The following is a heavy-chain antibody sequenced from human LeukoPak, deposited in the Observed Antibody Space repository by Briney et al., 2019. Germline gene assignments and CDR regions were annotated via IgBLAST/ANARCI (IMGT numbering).Heavy chain of an antibody. CDR2: IMHDGSEK. J-gene: IGHJ4*02. CDR1: GFTFSTYW. CDR3: AGSSGEWAPHAC. Sequence: GGALRLSCATSGFTFSTYWMHWVRQAPGKGLEWVANIMHDGSEKYSVDSVKGRFTISRENANNSLYLLMNSLRDEDTAVYYCAGSSGEWAPHACWGQGTLVTVSP. V-gene: IGHV3-7*01. D-gene: IGHD1-26*01.